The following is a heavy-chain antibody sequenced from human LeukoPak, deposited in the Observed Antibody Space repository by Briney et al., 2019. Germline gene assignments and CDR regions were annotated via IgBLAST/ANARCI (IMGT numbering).Heavy chain of an antibody. J-gene: IGHJ4*02. V-gene: IGHV3-73*01. Sequence: GGSLRLSCAASGFTFSGSAMHWVRQASGKGLEWVGRIRSKANSYATAYAASVKGRFTISRDDSKNTAYLQMNSLRAEDTAVYYCAKWAMLSGQNGYFDYWGQGTLVTVSS. D-gene: IGHD2-8*01. CDR1: GFTFSGSA. CDR3: AKWAMLSGQNGYFDY. CDR2: IRSKANSYAT.